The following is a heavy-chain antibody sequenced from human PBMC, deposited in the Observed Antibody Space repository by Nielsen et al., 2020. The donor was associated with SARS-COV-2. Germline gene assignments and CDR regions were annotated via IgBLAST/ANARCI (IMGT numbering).Heavy chain of an antibody. J-gene: IGHJ4*02. CDR3: AREQEAGTPYFDY. D-gene: IGHD6-13*01. CDR1: GGTFSSYA. V-gene: IGHV1-69*06. CDR2: IIPIFGTA. Sequence: SVKVSCKASGGTFSSYAISWVRQAPGQGLEWMGGIIPIFGTANYAQKFQGRVTITADKSTSTAYMELSSLRSEDTAVYYCAREQEAGTPYFDYWGQGTLVTISS.